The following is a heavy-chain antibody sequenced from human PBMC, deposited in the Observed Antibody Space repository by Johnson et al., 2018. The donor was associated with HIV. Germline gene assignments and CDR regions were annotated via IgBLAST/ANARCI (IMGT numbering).Heavy chain of an antibody. J-gene: IGHJ3*02. CDR1: GFPFSTYA. CDR2: ISYDGTIR. D-gene: IGHD1-1*01. CDR3: AKDLMYNWNDVGAFDI. Sequence: QVQLVESGGGVVQPGRSLKLSCAASGFPFSTYAVHWVRQSPGKGLEWVAVISYDGTIRYYAASVKGRFTISRDNSKNIAFMQMNRLRAEDTAVYYCAKDLMYNWNDVGAFDIWGQGTMVTVSS. V-gene: IGHV3-30-3*01.